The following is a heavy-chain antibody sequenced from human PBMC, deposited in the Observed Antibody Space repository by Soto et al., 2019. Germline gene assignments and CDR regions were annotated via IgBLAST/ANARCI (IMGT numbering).Heavy chain of an antibody. V-gene: IGHV1-69*01. CDR3: ARSQGSSTSFEIYSYYYYGMDV. CDR1: GGTFSSYA. J-gene: IGHJ6*02. Sequence: QVQLVRSGAEVKKPGSSVKVSCKASGGTFSSYAISWVRQAPGQGLEWMGGIIPISETTNYAQKFQGRVTITADESKSTAYMELSSLRSEDTAVYYWARSQGSSTSFEIYSYYYYGMDVWGQGTTVTVSS. D-gene: IGHD2-2*01. CDR2: IIPISETT.